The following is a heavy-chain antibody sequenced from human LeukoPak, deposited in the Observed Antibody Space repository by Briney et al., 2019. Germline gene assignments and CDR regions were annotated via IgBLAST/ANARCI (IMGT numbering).Heavy chain of an antibody. J-gene: IGHJ4*02. D-gene: IGHD4-23*01. V-gene: IGHV3-7*04. Sequence: GGSLRLSRAASGFTFSSYWMNWVRQAPGKGLEWVANIKQDGSEKYYVDSVKGRFTISRDNTKNSLYLQMNSLRAEDTAMYYCAWGLRWQDYWGQGTLVTVSS. CDR1: GFTFSSYW. CDR3: AWGLRWQDY. CDR2: IKQDGSEK.